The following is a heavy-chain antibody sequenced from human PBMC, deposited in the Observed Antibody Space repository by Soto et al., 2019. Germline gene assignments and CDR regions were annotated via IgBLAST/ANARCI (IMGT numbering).Heavy chain of an antibody. D-gene: IGHD2-8*02. J-gene: IGHJ6*02. CDR3: ARGVIWSGSYDYYGMDV. CDR2: IFSSDEK. V-gene: IGHV2-26*01. CDR1: GFSLRNPRLG. Sequence: VTLKESGPVLVKPTETLTLTCTVSGFSLRNPRLGVSWIRQPPGRALEWLAHIFSSDEKSYSPSLKSRLTIPQDTSRSQVVLTMTTGDPVDTATYFCARGVIWSGSYDYYGMDVWGQGTTVTVSS.